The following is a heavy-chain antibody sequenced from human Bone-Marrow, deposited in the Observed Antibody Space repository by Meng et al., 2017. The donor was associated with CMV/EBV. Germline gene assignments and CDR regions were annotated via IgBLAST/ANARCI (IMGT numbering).Heavy chain of an antibody. CDR3: ASLSFWSGYYGSPGPYYYYGMDV. V-gene: IGHV3-21*01. D-gene: IGHD3-3*01. J-gene: IGHJ6*02. Sequence: GESLKISCAASGFTFSSYAMHWVRQAPGKGLEWVSSISSSSSYIYYADSVKGRFTISRDNAKNSLYLQMNSLRAEDTAVYYCASLSFWSGYYGSPGPYYYYGMDVWGQGTTVTVSS. CDR2: ISSSSSYI. CDR1: GFTFSSYA.